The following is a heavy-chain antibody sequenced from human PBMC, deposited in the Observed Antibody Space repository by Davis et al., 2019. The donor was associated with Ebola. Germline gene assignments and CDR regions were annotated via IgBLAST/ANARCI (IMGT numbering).Heavy chain of an antibody. D-gene: IGHD5-18*01. CDR1: GFAFSNYW. Sequence: HTGGSLRLSCAASGFAFSNYWMSWVRQAPGKGLVWVSRINTDGSSTNYADSVKGRFTISRDNAKNTLYLQMNSLRAEDTAVYYCARGSHFDDSYGPPLGWGQGTLITVSS. CDR3: ARGSHFDDSYGPPLG. V-gene: IGHV3-74*01. CDR2: INTDGSST. J-gene: IGHJ4*02.